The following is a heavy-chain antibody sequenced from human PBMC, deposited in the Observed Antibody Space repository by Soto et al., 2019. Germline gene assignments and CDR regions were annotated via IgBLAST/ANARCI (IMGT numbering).Heavy chain of an antibody. CDR3: ARDPGSGYYLGWLDP. J-gene: IGHJ5*02. Sequence: GGSLRLSCAASGFTFSSYSMNWVRQAPGKGLEWVSSISSSSSYIYYADSVKGRFTISRDNAKNSLYLQMNSLRAEDTAVYYCARDPGSGYYLGWLDPWGQGTLVTVSS. V-gene: IGHV3-21*01. CDR1: GFTFSSYS. CDR2: ISSSSSYI. D-gene: IGHD3-22*01.